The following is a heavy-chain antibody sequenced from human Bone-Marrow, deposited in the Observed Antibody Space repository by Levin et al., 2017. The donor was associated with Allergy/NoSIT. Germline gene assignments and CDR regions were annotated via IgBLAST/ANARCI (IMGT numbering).Heavy chain of an antibody. J-gene: IGHJ3*02. Sequence: GESLKISCGASGFSVSNYYMSWVRQAPGKGLECVSVIYSGGSTHYADSVKGRFTISRDNPKNTLYLQMNGLRAEDTAVYYCARGGYNDAFDIWGQGTMVTVSS. D-gene: IGHD5-24*01. CDR1: GFSVSNYY. V-gene: IGHV3-53*01. CDR3: ARGGYNDAFDI. CDR2: IYSGGST.